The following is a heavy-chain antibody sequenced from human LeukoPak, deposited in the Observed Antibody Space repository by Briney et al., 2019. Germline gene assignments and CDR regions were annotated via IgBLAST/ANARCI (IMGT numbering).Heavy chain of an antibody. CDR3: ARDTGYYYDSSGYLRFDY. CDR2: INPSGGST. D-gene: IGHD3-22*01. V-gene: IGHV1-46*01. Sequence: GASVKVSCKASGYTFTNYYMHWVRQAPGQGLEWMGIINPSGGSTSYAQKFQGRVTMTRDTSTSTVYMELSSLRSEDTAVYYCARDTGYYYDSSGYLRFDYWGQGTLVTVSS. J-gene: IGHJ4*02. CDR1: GYTFTNYY.